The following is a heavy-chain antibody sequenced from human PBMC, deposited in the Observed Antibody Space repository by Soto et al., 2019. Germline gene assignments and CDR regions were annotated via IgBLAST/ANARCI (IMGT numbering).Heavy chain of an antibody. J-gene: IGHJ4*02. CDR3: ATAVVSSGWYGGGDY. V-gene: IGHV1-18*01. CDR2: ISAYNGNT. Sequence: ASVKVSCKASGYTFTSYGISWVRQAPGQGLEWMGWISAYNGNTNYAQKLQGRVTMTTDTSTSTAYMELRSLRSDDTAVYYCATAVVSSGWYGGGDYWGQGTLVTVSS. CDR1: GYTFTSYG. D-gene: IGHD6-19*01.